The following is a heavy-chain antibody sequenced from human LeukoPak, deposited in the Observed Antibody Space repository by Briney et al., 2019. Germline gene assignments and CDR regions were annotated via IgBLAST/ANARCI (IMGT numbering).Heavy chain of an antibody. Sequence: PSETLSLTCAVYGGSFSGYYWSWIRQPPGKGLEWIGEINHSGSTNYNPSLKSRVTMSVDTSKNQFSLKLSSVTAADTAVYYCARGILWWPYWGQGTLVTVSS. V-gene: IGHV4-34*01. CDR3: ARGILWWPY. CDR1: GGSFSGYY. CDR2: INHSGST. D-gene: IGHD2-21*01. J-gene: IGHJ4*02.